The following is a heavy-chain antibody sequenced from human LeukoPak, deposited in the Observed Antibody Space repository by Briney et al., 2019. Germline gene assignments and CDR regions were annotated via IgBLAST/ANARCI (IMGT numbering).Heavy chain of an antibody. D-gene: IGHD6-19*01. CDR1: GFTFSNYA. CDR3: ARRSGIPVAGAFDY. J-gene: IGHJ4*02. V-gene: IGHV3-23*01. Sequence: GGSLRLSCAASGFTFSNYAMRWVRQAPGKGLEWVSGISGSGDSTYYADSVKGRFTISRDNSKNTLYLQMNSLRAEDTAVYYCARRSGIPVAGAFDYWGQGPLVPVPS. CDR2: ISGSGDST.